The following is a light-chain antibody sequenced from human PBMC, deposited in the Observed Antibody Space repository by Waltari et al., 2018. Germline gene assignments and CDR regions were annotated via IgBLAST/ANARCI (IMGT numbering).Light chain of an antibody. CDR2: NNN. J-gene: IGLJ1*01. CDR3: AAWDDSLNGLYV. CDR1: SSNIGSKT. Sequence: QSVLTQPPSASGTPGQRVTISCAGRSSNIGSKTVNWYQQLPGTAPKLLMYNNNPRPSGVPDRFSGSKSGTSASLAISGLQSEDEADYYCAAWDDSLNGLYVFGTGTKVTVL. V-gene: IGLV1-44*01.